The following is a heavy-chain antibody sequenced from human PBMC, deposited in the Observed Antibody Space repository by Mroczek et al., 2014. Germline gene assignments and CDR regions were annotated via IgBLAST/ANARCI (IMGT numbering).Heavy chain of an antibody. V-gene: IGHV3-21*01. D-gene: IGHD3-3*01. CDR3: ARGGEPDDTIFGVVIFTHFDY. CDR2: ISSSSSYI. Sequence: EVQLVETGGGLVKPGGSLRLSCAASGFTFSSYSMIWVRQAPGKGLEWVSSISSSSSYIYYADSVKGRFTISRDNAKNSLYLQMNSLRAEDTAVYYCARGGEPDDTIFGVVIFTHFDYWGQGTWSPSPQ. J-gene: IGHJ4*02. CDR1: GFTFSSYS.